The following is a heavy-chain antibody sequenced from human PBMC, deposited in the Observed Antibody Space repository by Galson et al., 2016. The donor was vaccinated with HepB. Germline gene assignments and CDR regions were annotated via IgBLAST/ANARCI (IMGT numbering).Heavy chain of an antibody. Sequence: LRLSCAASGFTFSSYTMHWVRQAPGKGLEWVAVISYDGSNKYYADSVKGRFTISRDNSKNTLYLQMNSLRTEDTAVYCCARTLYDYVWGSYRYPQDYWGQGTLVHVSS. CDR1: GFTFSSYT. CDR2: ISYDGSNK. V-gene: IGHV3-30-3*01. D-gene: IGHD3-16*02. CDR3: ARTLYDYVWGSYRYPQDY. J-gene: IGHJ4*02.